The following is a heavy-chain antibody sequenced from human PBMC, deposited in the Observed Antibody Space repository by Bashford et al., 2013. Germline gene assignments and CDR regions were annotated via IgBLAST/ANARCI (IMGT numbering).Heavy chain of an antibody. Sequence: SVKVSCKASGYTFTGYYMHWVRQAPGQGLEWMGWINPNSGGTNYAQKFQGRVTMTRDTSISTAYMELSRLRSDDTAVYYCARDPIAAAGNYYYYGMDVWGQGTTVTVSS. V-gene: IGHV1-2*02. D-gene: IGHD6-13*01. CDR3: ARDPIAAAGNYYYYGMDV. CDR1: GYTFTGYY. CDR2: INPNSGGT. J-gene: IGHJ6*02.